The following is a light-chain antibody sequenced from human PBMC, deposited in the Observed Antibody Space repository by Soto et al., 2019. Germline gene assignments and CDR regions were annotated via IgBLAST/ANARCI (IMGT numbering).Light chain of an antibody. V-gene: IGKV3-15*01. CDR3: QEYNDWPRGT. Sequence: EVVMTQSPATLSASPGERATLSCRASQSVNTNLAWYQKKPGQAPTVLVYAASTRATGIPDRFSGSGSGTDFTLTISSLQXEDFALYYCQEYNDWPRGTFGQGTKVEVK. J-gene: IGKJ1*01. CDR1: QSVNTN. CDR2: AAS.